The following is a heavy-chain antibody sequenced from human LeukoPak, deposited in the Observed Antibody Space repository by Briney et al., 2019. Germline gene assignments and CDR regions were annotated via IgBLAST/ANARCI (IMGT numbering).Heavy chain of an antibody. CDR1: SFTLSDWY. CDR3: ARDCRNLGMDV. D-gene: IGHD3-16*01. J-gene: IGHJ6*03. Sequence: GGSLRLSCTASSFTLSDWYMSWIRQAPGKGLEWVSYISNSGFATYYADSVKGRFTVSRDNAKNSLFLQMDSLRAEDTAVYFCARDCRNLGMDVWGKGTTVTVSS. V-gene: IGHV3-11*01. CDR2: ISNSGFAT.